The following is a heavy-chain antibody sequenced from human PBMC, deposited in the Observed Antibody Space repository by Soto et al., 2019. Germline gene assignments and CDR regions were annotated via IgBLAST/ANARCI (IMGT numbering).Heavy chain of an antibody. D-gene: IGHD2-15*01. J-gene: IGHJ4*02. CDR1: GGTFSSYT. CDR2: IIPILGIA. CDR3: ARDGGNQGIDY. V-gene: IGHV1-69*08. Sequence: QVQLVQSGAEVKKPGSSVKVSCKASGGTFSSYTISWVRQAPGQGLEWMGRIIPILGIANYAQKFQGRVTITADKATGTADMELSSLRSEDTAVYYCARDGGNQGIDYWGQGTLVTVSS.